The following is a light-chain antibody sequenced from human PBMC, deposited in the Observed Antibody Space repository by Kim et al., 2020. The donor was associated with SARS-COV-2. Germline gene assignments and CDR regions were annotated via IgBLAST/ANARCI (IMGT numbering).Light chain of an antibody. V-gene: IGLV2-14*04. CDR3: SSYVV. J-gene: IGLJ2*01. CDR1: SSDVGGYNY. Sequence: VSGSPGQSITISCTGTSSDVGGYNYVSWYQQHPGKAPKLMIYDVSKRPSGVSNRFSGSKSGNTASLTISGLQAEDEADYYCSSYVVFGGGTQLTVL. CDR2: DVS.